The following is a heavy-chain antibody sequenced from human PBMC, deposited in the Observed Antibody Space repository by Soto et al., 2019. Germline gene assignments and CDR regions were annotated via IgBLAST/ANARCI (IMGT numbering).Heavy chain of an antibody. Sequence: SETLSLTCTVSGGSISSYYWSWIRQPPGKGLEWIGYIYYSGSTNYNPSLKSRVTISVDTSKNQFSLKLSSVTAADTAVYYCARHFYGSGSYGWFDPWGQGTLVTVSS. J-gene: IGHJ5*02. V-gene: IGHV4-59*08. CDR3: ARHFYGSGSYGWFDP. D-gene: IGHD3-10*01. CDR1: GGSISSYY. CDR2: IYYSGST.